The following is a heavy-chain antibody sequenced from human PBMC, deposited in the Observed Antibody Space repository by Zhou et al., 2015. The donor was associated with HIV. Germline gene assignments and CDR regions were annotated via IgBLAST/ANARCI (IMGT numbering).Heavy chain of an antibody. J-gene: IGHJ4*02. CDR3: ARGGTTMSRATIPRWGLDY. CDR1: GGTFSSYA. D-gene: IGHD1-1*01. Sequence: QVQLVQSGAEVKKPGSSVKVSCKASGGTFSSYAISWVRQAPGQGLEWMGGIIPIFGTANYAQKFQGRVTITADESTSTAYMELSSLRSEDTAVYYCARGGTTMSRATIPRWGLDYWGQGTLVTVSS. V-gene: IGHV1-69*01. CDR2: IIPIFGTA.